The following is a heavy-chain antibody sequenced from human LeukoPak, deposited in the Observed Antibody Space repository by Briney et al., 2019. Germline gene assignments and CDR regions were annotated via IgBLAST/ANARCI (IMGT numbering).Heavy chain of an antibody. D-gene: IGHD6-19*01. CDR2: INSDGSST. V-gene: IGHV3-74*01. J-gene: IGHJ4*02. CDR3: ALSYSSGSAAFDY. CDR1: GFTFSSYW. Sequence: GGSLRLSYAASGFTFSSYWMHWVRQAPGKGLVWVSRINSDGSSTSYADSVKGRFTISRDNAKNTLYLQMNSLRAEDTAVYYCALSYSSGSAAFDYWGQGTLVTVSS.